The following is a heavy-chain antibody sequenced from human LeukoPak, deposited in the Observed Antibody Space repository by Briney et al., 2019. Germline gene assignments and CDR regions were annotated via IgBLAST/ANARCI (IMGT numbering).Heavy chain of an antibody. CDR3: ARWGDNKILDH. V-gene: IGHV1-18*01. D-gene: IGHD3-16*01. CDR2: ISGYNGNT. Sequence: ASVKVSCKASGYTFSTYGISWVRQAPGQGLEWLGWISGYNGNTNYAHKLHGRVTMTTDTSTSTAYMEVRSLRSDDTALYYCARWGDNKILDHWGQGTLVTVSS. J-gene: IGHJ4*02. CDR1: GYTFSTYG.